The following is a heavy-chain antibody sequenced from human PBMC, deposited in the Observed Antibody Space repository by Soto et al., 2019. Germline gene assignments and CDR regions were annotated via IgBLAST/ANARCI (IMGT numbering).Heavy chain of an antibody. CDR2: VSTNGASS. J-gene: IGHJ3*02. V-gene: IGHV3-64*01. CDR1: GFTFSSYA. D-gene: IGHD2-15*01. CDR3: ARRGFGYCGGGTCGYAFDI. Sequence: EVQLVESGGGLVQPGGSLRLSCAASGFTFSSYALHWVRQAPGKGLEYVSAVSTNGASSYYANSVKGRFTISRDNSNNTRYLQMGSLRAEDMAVYYCARRGFGYCGGGTCGYAFDIWGQGTMVTVSS.